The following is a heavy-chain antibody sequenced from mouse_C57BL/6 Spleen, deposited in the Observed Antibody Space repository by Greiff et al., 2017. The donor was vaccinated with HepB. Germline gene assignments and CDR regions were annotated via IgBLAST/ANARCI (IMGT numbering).Heavy chain of an antibody. CDR1: GYSFTGYY. V-gene: IGHV1-43*01. J-gene: IGHJ3*01. D-gene: IGHD2-5*01. CDR2: INPSTGGT. Sequence: VQLKESGPELVKPGASVKISCKASGYSFTGYYMHWVKQSSEKSLEWIGEINPSTGGTSYNQKFKGKATSTVDKSSSTAYMQLKSLTSEDSAVYYCASGAYYSNPFAYWGQGTLVTVSA. CDR3: ASGAYYSNPFAY.